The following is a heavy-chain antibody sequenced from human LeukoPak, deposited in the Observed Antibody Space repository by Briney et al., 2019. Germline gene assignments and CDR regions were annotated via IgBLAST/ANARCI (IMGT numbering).Heavy chain of an antibody. CDR3: ANPVSNYYDSSGYYWDWFDP. CDR1: GFTFSSYA. Sequence: GGSLRLSCAASGFTFSSYAMSWVCQAPGKGLEWVSAISGSGGSTYYADSVKGRFTISRDNSKNTLYLQMNSLRAEDTAVYYCANPVSNYYDSSGYYWDWFDPWGQGTLVTVSS. D-gene: IGHD3-22*01. CDR2: ISGSGGST. V-gene: IGHV3-23*01. J-gene: IGHJ5*02.